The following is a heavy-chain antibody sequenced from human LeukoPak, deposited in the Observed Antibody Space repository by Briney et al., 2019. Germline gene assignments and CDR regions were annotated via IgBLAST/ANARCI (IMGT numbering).Heavy chain of an antibody. Sequence: SGGSLRLSCAASGFTFSSYAMSWVRQAPGKGLEWVSAISGSGGSTYYADSVKGRFTISRDNSKNTLYLQMNSLRAEDTAVYYCAKWARYDSDQLGFDYWGQGTLVTVSS. V-gene: IGHV3-23*01. CDR3: AKWARYDSDQLGFDY. CDR2: ISGSGGST. J-gene: IGHJ4*02. D-gene: IGHD3-22*01. CDR1: GFTFSSYA.